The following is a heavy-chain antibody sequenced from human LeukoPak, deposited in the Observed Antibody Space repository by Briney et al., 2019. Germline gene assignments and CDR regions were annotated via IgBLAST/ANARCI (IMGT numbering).Heavy chain of an antibody. CDR2: INGDGRSS. D-gene: IGHD4-17*01. CDR3: AREGGYGDYGGH. CDR1: RFTFSTYW. V-gene: IGHV3-74*01. Sequence: PGGSLRLSCAASRFTFSTYWMHWGRQAPGKGLVWGSRINGDGRSSTYADSVKGRFTISRDNAKNTLYLQMNSLRTEDTAVYYCAREGGYGDYGGHWGQGTLVTVSS. J-gene: IGHJ4*02.